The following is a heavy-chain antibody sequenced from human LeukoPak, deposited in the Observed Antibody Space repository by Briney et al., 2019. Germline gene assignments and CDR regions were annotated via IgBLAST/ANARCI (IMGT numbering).Heavy chain of an antibody. V-gene: IGHV4-59*02. CDR3: TRGHWGLQS. D-gene: IGHD7-27*01. CDR1: GASVIEYY. Sequence: PSEALSLTCTVSGASVIEYYWSWIRQSPGKGLEWISYIHHSGNSDYNPSLRSRVTTSLDTSKNQFSLNLISVTAADTAVYYCTRGHWGLQSWSQGTLVTVSS. CDR2: IHHSGNS. J-gene: IGHJ5*02.